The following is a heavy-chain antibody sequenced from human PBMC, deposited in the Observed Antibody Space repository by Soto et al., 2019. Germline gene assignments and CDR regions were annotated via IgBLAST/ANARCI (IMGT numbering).Heavy chain of an antibody. CDR1: GFTFSSYS. CDR3: AKGLGYFDWLRPFDY. Sequence: GGSLRLSCAASGFTFSSYSMNWVRQAPGKGLEWVSYISSSSSTIYYADSVKGRFTISRDNAKNSLYLQMNSLRAEDTAVYYCAKGLGYFDWLRPFDYWGQGTLVTVSS. CDR2: ISSSSSTI. J-gene: IGHJ4*02. V-gene: IGHV3-48*01. D-gene: IGHD3-9*01.